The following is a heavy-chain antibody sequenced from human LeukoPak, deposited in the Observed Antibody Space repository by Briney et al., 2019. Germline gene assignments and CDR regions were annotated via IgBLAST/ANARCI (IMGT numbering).Heavy chain of an antibody. V-gene: IGHV3-15*01. CDR1: GFSFSNAW. CDR2: IKTNAAGGTV. J-gene: IGHJ6*02. Sequence: GGSLRLSCAASGFSFSNAWMSWVRQAPGKGLEWIGRIKTNAAGGTVEYAAPIKGRFTISRDDLDNMLYLQMNSLRTEDTGVYYCTTYMARERTFYGMDVWGQGATVPVSS. CDR3: TTYMARERTFYGMDV. D-gene: IGHD3-10*01.